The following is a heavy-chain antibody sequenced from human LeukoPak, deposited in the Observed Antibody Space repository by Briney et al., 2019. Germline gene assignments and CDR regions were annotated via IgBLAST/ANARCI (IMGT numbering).Heavy chain of an antibody. D-gene: IGHD4-23*01. CDR3: ARAPYYGGSADYYYGMDV. CDR1: GGSISSYY. V-gene: IGHV4-59*01. CDR2: IYYSGST. J-gene: IGHJ6*02. Sequence: SETLSLTCTVSGGSISSYYWSWIRQPPGKGLEWIGYIYYSGSTNYNPSLKSRVTISVDTSKNQFSLKLSSVTAADTAVYYCARAPYYGGSADYYYGMDVWGQGTTVTVSS.